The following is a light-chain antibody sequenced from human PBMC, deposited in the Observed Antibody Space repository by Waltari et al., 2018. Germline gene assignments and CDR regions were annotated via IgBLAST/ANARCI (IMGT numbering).Light chain of an antibody. CDR3: QQYHSFSRFA. CDR2: KAS. CDR1: QRFTTW. V-gene: IGKV1-5*03. J-gene: IGKJ3*01. Sequence: DIQMTQSPSTLSASVGDRVTITCRASQRFTTWLAWYQQKPGRAPKLLIYKASTLQSGVPSRFSASGSGTEFTLTISSLQPDDFATYYCQQYHSFSRFAFGPGTKVHLK.